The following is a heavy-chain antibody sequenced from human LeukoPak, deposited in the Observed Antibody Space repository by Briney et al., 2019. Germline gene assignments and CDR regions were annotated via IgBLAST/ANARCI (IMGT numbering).Heavy chain of an antibody. CDR3: ARRRDYYDSSGYYDY. CDR1: GGSISSYY. D-gene: IGHD3-22*01. CDR2: IYTSGST. J-gene: IGHJ4*02. V-gene: IGHV4-4*09. Sequence: SETLSLTCTVSGGSISSYYWSWIRQPPGKGLEWIGYIYTSGSTNYTPSLKRRATISVDTSKNQFSLKLSSVTAADTAVYYCARRRDYYDSSGYYDYWGQGTLVTVSS.